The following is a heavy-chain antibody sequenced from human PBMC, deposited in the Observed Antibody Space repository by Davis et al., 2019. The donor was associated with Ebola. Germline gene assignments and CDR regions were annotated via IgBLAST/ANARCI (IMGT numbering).Heavy chain of an antibody. CDR3: ASGRSGPYYYYGMDV. J-gene: IGHJ6*02. Sequence: SVKVSCKASGGTFSSYAISWVRQAPGQGLEWMGGIIPIFGTANYAQKFQGRVTITADESTSTAYMELSSLRSEDTAVYYCASGRSGPYYYYGMDVWGQGTTVTVSS. CDR1: GGTFSSYA. D-gene: IGHD1-1*01. CDR2: IIPIFGTA. V-gene: IGHV1-69*13.